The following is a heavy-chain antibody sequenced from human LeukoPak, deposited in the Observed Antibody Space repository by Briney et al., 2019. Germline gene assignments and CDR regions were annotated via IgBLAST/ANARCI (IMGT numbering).Heavy chain of an antibody. Sequence: GGSLRLSCAASGFTFSSHWMHWVCQAPGKGLVWVSRISSDGSSTSFADSVKGRFTISRDNAENTLYLHMNSLRDEDTAVYFCARGPPDGSGSYYPGDYWGQGTLVTVSS. D-gene: IGHD3-10*01. V-gene: IGHV3-74*01. CDR1: GFTFSSHW. J-gene: IGHJ4*02. CDR3: ARGPPDGSGSYYPGDY. CDR2: ISSDGSST.